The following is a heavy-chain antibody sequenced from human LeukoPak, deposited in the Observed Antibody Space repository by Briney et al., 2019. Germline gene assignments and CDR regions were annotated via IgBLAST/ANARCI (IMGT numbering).Heavy chain of an antibody. CDR2: ICRSSSYN. CDR1: GFHYRIFT. CDR3: GRAPARIAQTIWFDP. J-gene: IGHJ5*02. V-gene: IGHV3-21*01. D-gene: IGHD6-13*01. Sequence: PGGPVSLLCAPWGFHYRIFTMQCVPHPPEEALECVSYICRSSSYNYYADSVKGRFTISRANAKNSLYLQMNRLRAEETAVYYCGRAPARIAQTIWFDPWGQGTLVTVSS.